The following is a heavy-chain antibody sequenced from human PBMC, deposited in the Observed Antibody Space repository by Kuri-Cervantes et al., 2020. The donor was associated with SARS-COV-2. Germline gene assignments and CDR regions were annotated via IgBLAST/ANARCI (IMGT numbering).Heavy chain of an antibody. Sequence: GGSLRLSCAASGFTFDDYAMHWVRQAPGKGLEWVSGISRNSGSIGYADSVKGRFTISRDNAKNSLYLQMNSLRAEDMALYYCAKGGTSSSSLYFQHWGQGTLVTVSS. D-gene: IGHD6-6*01. CDR3: AKGGTSSSSLYFQH. J-gene: IGHJ1*01. CDR2: ISRNSGSI. CDR1: GFTFDDYA. V-gene: IGHV3-9*03.